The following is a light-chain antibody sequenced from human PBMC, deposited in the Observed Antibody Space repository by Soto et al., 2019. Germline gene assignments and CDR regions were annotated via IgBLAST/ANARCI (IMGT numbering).Light chain of an antibody. V-gene: IGKV3-11*01. CDR3: HQRSKWPLT. J-gene: IGKJ4*01. CDR2: DAS. Sequence: EIVLTQSPATLSLSPGERATLSCRASQSVRSYLAWYQQKPGQAPRLLISDASNRATDIPARFSGSGSGTDFTLTISSLDPEDSAVYYCHQRSKWPLTFGGGTKVEIK. CDR1: QSVRSY.